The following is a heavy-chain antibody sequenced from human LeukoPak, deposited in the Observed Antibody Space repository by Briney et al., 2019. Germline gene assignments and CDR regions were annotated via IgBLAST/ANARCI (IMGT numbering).Heavy chain of an antibody. CDR3: ARDDYYDSSGYTWVY. CDR2: IYTSGST. CDR1: GGSISSYY. V-gene: IGHV4-4*07. D-gene: IGHD3-22*01. Sequence: SETLSLTCTASGGSISSYYWSWIRQPAGKGLEWIGRIYTSGSTNYNPSLKSRVTMSVDTSKNQFSLKLSSVTAADTAVYYCARDDYYDSSGYTWVYWGQGTLVTVSS. J-gene: IGHJ4*02.